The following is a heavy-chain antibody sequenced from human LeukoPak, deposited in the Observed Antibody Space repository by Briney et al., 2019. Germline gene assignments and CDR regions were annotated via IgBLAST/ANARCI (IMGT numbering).Heavy chain of an antibody. CDR2: IRYDGSNK. CDR3: ARVGYGDSRYYYYYGMDV. CDR1: GFTFSSYG. Sequence: GGSLRLSCAASGFTFSSYGMHWVRQAPGKGLEWVAFIRYDGSNKYYADSVKGRFTISRDNSKNTLYLQMNSLRVEDTAVYYCARVGYGDSRYYYYYGMDVWGQGTTVTVSS. D-gene: IGHD4-17*01. J-gene: IGHJ6*02. V-gene: IGHV3-30*02.